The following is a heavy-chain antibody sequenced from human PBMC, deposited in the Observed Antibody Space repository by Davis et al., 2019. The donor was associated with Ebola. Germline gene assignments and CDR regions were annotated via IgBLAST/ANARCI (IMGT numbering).Heavy chain of an antibody. Sequence: MPSETLSLTCTVSGGSISSSYWSWIRQPPGKGLEWMGYIYNNGRTKDNPSLKSRVTISVDTSKNQFSLKLSSVTAADTAVYYCARDRGGYTPYYFDYWGQGTLVSVSS. CDR3: ARDRGGYTPYYFDY. V-gene: IGHV4-4*08. CDR2: IYNNGRT. CDR1: GGSISSSY. D-gene: IGHD3-16*02. J-gene: IGHJ4*02.